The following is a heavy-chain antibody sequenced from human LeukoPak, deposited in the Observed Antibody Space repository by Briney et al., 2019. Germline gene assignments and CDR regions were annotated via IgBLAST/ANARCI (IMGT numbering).Heavy chain of an antibody. CDR3: ARPSRNYDFWSGYYRAHYYMDV. D-gene: IGHD3-3*01. CDR1: GGSIDNGGYY. Sequence: PSETLSHTCTVSGGSIDNGGYYWNWIRQHPGKDLEWIGYIYYSGSTFYNPSLKSRVTISVDTSKNQFSLKLSSVTAADTAVYYCARPSRNYDFWSGYYRAHYYMDVWGKGTTVTVSS. J-gene: IGHJ6*03. CDR2: IYYSGST. V-gene: IGHV4-31*03.